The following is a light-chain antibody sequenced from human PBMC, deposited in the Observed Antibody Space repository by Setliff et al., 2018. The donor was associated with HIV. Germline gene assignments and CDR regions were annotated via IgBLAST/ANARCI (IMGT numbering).Light chain of an antibody. CDR2: KAS. Sequence: DIQMTQSPSTLSASVGDTVTITCRASQSISYRLAWYQQKPGKAPNLLIYKASSLESGVPSRFSGSGSGTEFTLTISSLQPDDFATYFCQQYDSYSLTFGGGTKV. V-gene: IGKV1-5*03. J-gene: IGKJ4*01. CDR3: QQYDSYSLT. CDR1: QSISYR.